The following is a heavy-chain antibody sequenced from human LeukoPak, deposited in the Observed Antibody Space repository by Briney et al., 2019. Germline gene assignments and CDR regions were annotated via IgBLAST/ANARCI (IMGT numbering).Heavy chain of an antibody. CDR1: GGSISSSSYY. Sequence: SETLSLTCTVSGGSISSSSYYWGWIRQPPGKGLEWTGSIYYSGSTYYNPSLKSRVTISVDTSKNQFSLKLSSVTAADTAVYYCARRVGATLPNWFDPWGQGTLVTVSS. D-gene: IGHD1-26*01. CDR2: IYYSGST. J-gene: IGHJ5*02. CDR3: ARRVGATLPNWFDP. V-gene: IGHV4-39*07.